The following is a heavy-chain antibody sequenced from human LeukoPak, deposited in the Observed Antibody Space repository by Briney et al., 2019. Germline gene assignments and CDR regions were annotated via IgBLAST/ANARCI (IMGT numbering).Heavy chain of an antibody. J-gene: IGHJ4*02. D-gene: IGHD3-10*01. CDR1: GGSISSSNYY. V-gene: IGHV4-61*02. CDR2: IYTSGST. Sequence: SETLSLTCTVSGGSISSSNYYWSWIRQPAGKGLEWIGRIYTSGSTNYNPSLKSRVTISVDTSKNQFSLKLSSVTAAGTAVYYCARGLWFGDENPPYFDYWGQGTLVTVSS. CDR3: ARGLWFGDENPPYFDY.